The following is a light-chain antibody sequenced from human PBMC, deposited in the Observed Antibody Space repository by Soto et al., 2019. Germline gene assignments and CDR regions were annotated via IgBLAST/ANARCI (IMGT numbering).Light chain of an antibody. CDR1: GSDVGLYDY. V-gene: IGLV2-14*01. CDR3: SSYTSSSTRLYV. Sequence: HSALTQPASVSVSPGQSITISCTGTGSDVGLYDYVSWYQQHPGKAPKLMIFEVNQRPSGVSNRFSGSKSDNTASLTISGVQAEDEADYYCSSYTSSSTRLYVFGTGTKLTVL. J-gene: IGLJ1*01. CDR2: EVN.